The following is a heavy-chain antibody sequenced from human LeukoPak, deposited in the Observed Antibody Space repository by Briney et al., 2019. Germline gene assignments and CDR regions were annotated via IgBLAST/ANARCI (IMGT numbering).Heavy chain of an antibody. CDR3: ARQPLGYCSGGSCYWFDP. CDR1: GGSTSSDY. D-gene: IGHD2-15*01. J-gene: IGHJ5*02. CDR2: VYNSGDT. V-gene: IGHV4-59*08. Sequence: PSETLSLTCTVSGGSTSSDYWSWIRQSPGKGLEWVGYVYNSGDTGKNPSLKSRVTILLDTSKNQCSLKLTSVSAADTAVYYCARQPLGYCSGGSCYWFDPWGQGTLVTVSS.